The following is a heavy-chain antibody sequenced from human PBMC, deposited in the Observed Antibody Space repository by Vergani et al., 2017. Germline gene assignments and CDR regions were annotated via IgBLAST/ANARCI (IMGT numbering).Heavy chain of an antibody. D-gene: IGHD5-24*01. CDR3: ARVLYGYNYQAFDI. Sequence: EVQLVESGGGLVQPGGSLRLSCAASGFTFSSYSMNWVRQAPGKGLEWVSYISSSSSYIYYADSVKGRFTISRDNAKNSLYLQMNSLRAEDTAVYYCARVLYGYNYQAFDIWGQGTMVTVSS. CDR1: GFTFSSYS. J-gene: IGHJ3*02. CDR2: ISSSSSYI. V-gene: IGHV3-21*05.